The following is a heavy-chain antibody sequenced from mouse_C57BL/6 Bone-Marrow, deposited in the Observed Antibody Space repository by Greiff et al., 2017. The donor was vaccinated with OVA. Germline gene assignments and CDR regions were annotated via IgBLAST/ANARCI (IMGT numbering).Heavy chain of an antibody. J-gene: IGHJ4*01. CDR2: INPNNGGT. CDR1: GYTFTDYN. CDR3: ARGASYDGYYYAMDY. Sequence: VQLKQSGPELVKPGASVKISCKASGYTFTDYNMDWVKQSPGKSLEWIGDINPNNGGTIYNEKFKGKATLTVDKSSSTAYMELRSLTSEDTAVYYCARGASYDGYYYAMDYWGQGTSVTVSS. D-gene: IGHD2-3*01. V-gene: IGHV1-18*01.